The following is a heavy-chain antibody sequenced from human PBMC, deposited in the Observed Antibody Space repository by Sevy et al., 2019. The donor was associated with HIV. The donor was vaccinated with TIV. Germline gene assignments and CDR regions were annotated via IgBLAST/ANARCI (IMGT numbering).Heavy chain of an antibody. Sequence: GGSLRLSCAASGFTFSRYWMSWVRQAPGKGLEWAANIKLDGSEKYYVDSVKGRFTISRDNAKNSLYLQMNSLRGEDTAMYYCARDCNSATCLWGMDVWGQGTTVTVSS. CDR1: GFTFSRYW. J-gene: IGHJ6*02. CDR3: ARDCNSATCLWGMDV. V-gene: IGHV3-7*03. CDR2: IKLDGSEK. D-gene: IGHD1-26*01.